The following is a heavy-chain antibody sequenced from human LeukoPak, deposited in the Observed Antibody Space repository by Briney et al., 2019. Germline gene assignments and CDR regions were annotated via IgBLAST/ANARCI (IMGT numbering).Heavy chain of an antibody. D-gene: IGHD6-19*01. CDR2: FDTGFGT. V-gene: IGHV3-23*01. Sequence: GGSLRLSCAASGFTFSTASLHWVRQAPGRGLEWVSAFDTGFGTYYPDSLKGRFAISRDNSKNTLFLQMNSLRAEDTGVYYCARSSGWWSLDYWGQGTLVTVSS. CDR3: ARSSGWWSLDY. CDR1: GFTFSTAS. J-gene: IGHJ4*02.